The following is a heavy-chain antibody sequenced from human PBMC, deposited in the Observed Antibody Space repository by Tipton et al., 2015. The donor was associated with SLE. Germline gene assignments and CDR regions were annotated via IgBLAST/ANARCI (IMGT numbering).Heavy chain of an antibody. J-gene: IGHJ4*02. V-gene: IGHV4-61*02. D-gene: IGHD7-27*01. CDR2: IYTSGST. CDR1: GGSISSGSYY. Sequence: TLSLTCTVSGGSISSGSYYWSWIRQPAGKGLEWIGRIYTSGSTNYNPSLKSRVTISVDTSKNQFSLKLSSVTAADTAVYYCARGPMGILDYWGQGTLVTVSS. CDR3: ARGPMGILDY.